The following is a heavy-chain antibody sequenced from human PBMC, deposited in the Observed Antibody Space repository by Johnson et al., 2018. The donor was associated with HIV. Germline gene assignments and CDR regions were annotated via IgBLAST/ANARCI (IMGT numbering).Heavy chain of an antibody. D-gene: IGHD7-27*01. Sequence: QVQLVESGGGVVRPGGSLRLSCAASGFTFNSYAMHWVRQAPGKGLEWVAIISYDGSNKYYADSVKGRFTISRDDSKSIAYLQMNSLTADDTAVYYCTGGRDLRAFDIWGQGTMVTVSS. CDR3: TGGRDLRAFDI. CDR2: ISYDGSNK. J-gene: IGHJ3*02. CDR1: GFTFNSYA. V-gene: IGHV3-30-3*01.